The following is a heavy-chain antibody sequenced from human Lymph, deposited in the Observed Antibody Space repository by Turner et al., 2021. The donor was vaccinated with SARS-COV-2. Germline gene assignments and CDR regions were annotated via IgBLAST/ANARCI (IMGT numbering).Heavy chain of an antibody. V-gene: IGHV3-21*01. CDR3: ARDIPTTADYFDY. CDR1: GFTFSTYS. Sequence: EVQRVESGGGLVKPGGSLRLPCAASGFTFSTYSMNWVRQAPGKGLEWISSISSSSSYIYYADSVKGRFTISRDDAKNSLYLQMNSLRAEDTAVYYSARDIPTTADYFDYWGQGTLVTVSS. J-gene: IGHJ4*02. D-gene: IGHD4-17*01. CDR2: ISSSSSYI.